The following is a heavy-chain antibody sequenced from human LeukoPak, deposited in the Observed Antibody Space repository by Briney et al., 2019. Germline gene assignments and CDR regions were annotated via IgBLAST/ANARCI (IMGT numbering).Heavy chain of an antibody. Sequence: GSLRLSCAASGFTFSSYEMNWVRQAPGKGLAWVSYISSSGSTIYYADSVKGRFTISRDNAKNSLYLQMNSLRAEDTAVYYCARSSTSCDYWGQGTLVTVSS. D-gene: IGHD2-2*01. CDR1: GFTFSSYE. V-gene: IGHV3-48*03. CDR3: ARSSTSCDY. CDR2: ISSSGSTI. J-gene: IGHJ4*02.